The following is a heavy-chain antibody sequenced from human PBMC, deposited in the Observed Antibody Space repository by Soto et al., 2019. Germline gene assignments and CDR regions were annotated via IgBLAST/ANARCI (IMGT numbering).Heavy chain of an antibody. Sequence: GGSLRLSCAASGFTFRSYWMSWVRQAPGKGLEWLANIKQDGSEKNYVGSVEGRFTISRDNAKNSLYLQMNSLRADDTAVYYCYCGSADYWGQGNLVTVSS. D-gene: IGHD3-10*01. CDR2: IKQDGSEK. CDR1: GFTFRSYW. V-gene: IGHV3-7*03. J-gene: IGHJ4*02. CDR3: YCGSADY.